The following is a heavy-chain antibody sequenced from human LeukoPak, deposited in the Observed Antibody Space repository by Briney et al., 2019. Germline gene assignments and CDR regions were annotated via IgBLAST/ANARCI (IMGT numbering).Heavy chain of an antibody. D-gene: IGHD1-1*01. CDR1: GYTFTSYG. Sequence: ASVKVSCKASGYTFTSYGINWVRQATGQGLEWMGWMNPNSGNTGYAQKFQGRVTITRNTSITTAYMELSSLRSEDTAVYYCARGSRSRRPYYYMDVWGKGTTVTVSS. CDR2: MNPNSGNT. V-gene: IGHV1-8*03. J-gene: IGHJ6*03. CDR3: ARGSRSRRPYYYMDV.